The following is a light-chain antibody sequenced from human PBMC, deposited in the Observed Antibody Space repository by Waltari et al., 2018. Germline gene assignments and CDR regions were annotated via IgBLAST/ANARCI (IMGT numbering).Light chain of an antibody. J-gene: IGLJ2*01. CDR1: SSNMGAGYD. V-gene: IGLV1-40*01. Sequence: QSALTQPPSVSGAPGQRVTIPCPGSSSNMGAGYDVNWYQQLPGTAPKLLIYGNIYRPSGVPDRFSASKSGTSASLAIIGLQAEDEGSYYCQSFDTSLGVLFGGGTKLTVL. CDR3: QSFDTSLGVL. CDR2: GNI.